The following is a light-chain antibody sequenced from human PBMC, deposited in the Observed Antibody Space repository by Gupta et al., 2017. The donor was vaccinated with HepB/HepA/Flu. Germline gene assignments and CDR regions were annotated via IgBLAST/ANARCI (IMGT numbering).Light chain of an antibody. J-gene: IGLJ7*01. Sequence: QSALTQPASVSGSPGQSITISCTGTNSDVGSYNLVSWYQQHPGKAPKLMIYEVTKRPSGVSNRFSGSKSGNTASLTISGLQTEDEAEYYCCSYGGTTIFAVFGGGTQLTVL. CDR3: CSYGGTTIFAV. V-gene: IGLV2-23*02. CDR1: NSDVGSYNL. CDR2: EVT.